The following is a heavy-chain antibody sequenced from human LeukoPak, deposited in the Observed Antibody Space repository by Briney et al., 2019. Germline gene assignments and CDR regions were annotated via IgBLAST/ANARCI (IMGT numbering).Heavy chain of an antibody. CDR3: ARDLRYYGSGSYYNSYYY. CDR2: IFPIVGTE. J-gene: IGHJ4*02. V-gene: IGHV1-69*01. CDR1: GGTFSIYA. Sequence: GASVKVSCKASGGTFSIYAISWVRQAPGQGLEWMGGIFPIVGTENYAQKFQGRVTITADESTSTAYMELSSLRYEDTAVYYCARDLRYYGSGSYYNSYYYWGQGTLVTVSS. D-gene: IGHD3-10*01.